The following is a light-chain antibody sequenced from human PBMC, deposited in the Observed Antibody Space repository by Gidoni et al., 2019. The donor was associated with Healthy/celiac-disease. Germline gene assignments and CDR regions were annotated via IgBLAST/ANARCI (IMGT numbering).Light chain of an antibody. V-gene: IGKV3-11*01. Sequence: EIVLTQSPATLSLSPRERATLSCRASQSVSSYFAWYQQKPGQAPRLLIYDASNRATGIPARVSGSGSGTDFTLTISSLEPEDFAVYYCQRRSNWPPITFGQXTRLEIK. J-gene: IGKJ5*01. CDR2: DAS. CDR3: QRRSNWPPIT. CDR1: QSVSSY.